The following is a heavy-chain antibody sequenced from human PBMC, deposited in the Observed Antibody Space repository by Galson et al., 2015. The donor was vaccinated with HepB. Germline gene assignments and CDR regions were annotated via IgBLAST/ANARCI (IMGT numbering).Heavy chain of an antibody. J-gene: IGHJ4*02. CDR1: GFTFSSYS. CDR2: SSSSTI. Sequence: SLRLSCAASGFTFSSYSMNWVRQAPGKGLEWVSYSSSSTIYYADSVKGRFTISRDNAKNSLYLQMNSLRAEDTAVYYCARRYYYDSSGYHYWGQGTLVTVSS. V-gene: IGHV3-48*01. CDR3: ARRYYYDSSGYHY. D-gene: IGHD3-22*01.